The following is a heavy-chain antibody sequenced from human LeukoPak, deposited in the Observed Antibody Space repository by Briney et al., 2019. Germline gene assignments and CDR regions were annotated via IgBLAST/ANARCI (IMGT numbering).Heavy chain of an antibody. CDR2: ISNDGRKT. V-gene: IGHV3-30*18. D-gene: IGHD3-22*01. CDR3: AKRIRDSSGYYYPYYFDY. Sequence: PGGSLRLSCAASGFTFSSYGIHWVRQAPGKGLEWVTVISNDGRKTYYADSVKGRFTISRDNSKNTLYLQMNSLRAEGTAVYYCAKRIRDSSGYYYPYYFDYWGQGTLVTVSS. CDR1: GFTFSSYG. J-gene: IGHJ4*02.